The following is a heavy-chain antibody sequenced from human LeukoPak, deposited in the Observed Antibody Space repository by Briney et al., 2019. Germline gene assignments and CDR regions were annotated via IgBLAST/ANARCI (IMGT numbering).Heavy chain of an antibody. CDR1: GFTFSSYE. Sequence: GGSLRLSCAASGFTFSSYEMNWVRQAPGKGLEWVSYISSSGSTIYYADSVKGRFTISGDDAKNSLSLQMNSLRAEDTAIYYCARDRRVGATWSVGAFDIWGQGTTVTVSS. CDR3: ARDRRVGATWSVGAFDI. V-gene: IGHV3-48*03. J-gene: IGHJ3*02. CDR2: ISSSGSTI. D-gene: IGHD1-26*01.